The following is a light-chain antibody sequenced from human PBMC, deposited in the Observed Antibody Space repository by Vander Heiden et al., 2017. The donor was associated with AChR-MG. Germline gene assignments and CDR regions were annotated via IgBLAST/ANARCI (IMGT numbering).Light chain of an antibody. CDR2: GAS. CDR3: QQEGSSPIT. CDR1: QSVSSSY. J-gene: IGKJ5*01. Sequence: EIELTQSPGTLSLSPGERATLSCRASQSVSSSYLAWYQQKPGQAPRLLIYGASSRATGIPDRFSGSGSGTDFTLTISRLEPEDFAVYYCQQEGSSPITFGQGTRLEIK. V-gene: IGKV3-20*01.